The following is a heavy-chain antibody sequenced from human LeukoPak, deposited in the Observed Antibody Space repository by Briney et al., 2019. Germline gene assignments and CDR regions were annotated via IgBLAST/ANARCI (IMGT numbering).Heavy chain of an antibody. CDR3: AKDSHGSGSYYNLNWFDP. CDR2: ISGSGGST. V-gene: IGHV3-23*01. J-gene: IGHJ5*02. Sequence: QSGVSLRLSCAASGFTFSSYAMSWVRQALGKGLEWVSAISGSGGSTYYADSVKGRFTISRDNSKNTLYLQMNSLRAEDTAVYYCAKDSHGSGSYYNLNWFDPWGQGTLVTVSS. D-gene: IGHD3-10*01. CDR1: GFTFSSYA.